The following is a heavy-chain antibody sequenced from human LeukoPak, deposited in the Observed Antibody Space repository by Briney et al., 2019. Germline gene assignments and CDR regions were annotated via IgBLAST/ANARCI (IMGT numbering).Heavy chain of an antibody. CDR1: GFTFGSFA. Sequence: GGSLRLSCEASGFTFGSFAMYWVRQAPGKGLDWIAGIFGSGGSPHYADSVKGRFTISRDNSKNTVYLQINSLRAEDTAVYYCGKTTAGYSSGQKPAWPVDYWGQGTLITVSS. CDR3: GKTTAGYSSGQKPAWPVDY. D-gene: IGHD5-18*01. CDR2: IFGSGGSP. V-gene: IGHV3-23*01. J-gene: IGHJ4*02.